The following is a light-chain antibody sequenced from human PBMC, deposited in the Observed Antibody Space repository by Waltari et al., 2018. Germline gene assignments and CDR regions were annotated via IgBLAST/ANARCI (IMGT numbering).Light chain of an antibody. CDR3: QQYGNSPFT. V-gene: IGKV3-20*01. CDR2: DIS. CDR1: RSVSSPY. Sequence: EIVLTQSPGTLSLSPGERATLSCRASRSVSSPYLAWYRQKPGQAPSLVIHDISSRATGIPDRFSGSGSETYFTLTISRLEPEDFAVYYCQQYGNSPFTFGRGTKLEIK. J-gene: IGKJ2*01.